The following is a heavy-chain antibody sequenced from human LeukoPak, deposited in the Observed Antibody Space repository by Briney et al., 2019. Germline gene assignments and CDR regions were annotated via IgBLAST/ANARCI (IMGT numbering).Heavy chain of an antibody. Sequence: PGGSLRLSCAASGFTFSSYGMSWVRQAPGKGLEWVSAISGSGGSTYYADSVKGRFTISRDNAKNSLYLQMNSLRAEDTAVYYCARSLEHYDYWGQGTLVTVSS. D-gene: IGHD3-3*02. J-gene: IGHJ4*02. CDR1: GFTFSSYG. CDR2: ISGSGGST. CDR3: ARSLEHYDY. V-gene: IGHV3-23*01.